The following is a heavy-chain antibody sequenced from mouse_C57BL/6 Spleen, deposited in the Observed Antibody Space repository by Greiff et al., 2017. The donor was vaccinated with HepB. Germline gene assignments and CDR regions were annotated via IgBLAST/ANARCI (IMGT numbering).Heavy chain of an antibody. CDR1: GYTFTDYE. Sequence: QVQLKESGAELVRPGASVTLSCKASGYTFTDYEMHWVKQTPVHGLEWIGAIDPETGGTAYNQKFKGKAILTADKSSSTAYMELRSLTSEDSAVYYCTRPRGDYVLFAYWGQGTLVTVSA. CDR3: TRPRGDYVLFAY. CDR2: IDPETGGT. D-gene: IGHD2-4*01. V-gene: IGHV1-15*01. J-gene: IGHJ3*01.